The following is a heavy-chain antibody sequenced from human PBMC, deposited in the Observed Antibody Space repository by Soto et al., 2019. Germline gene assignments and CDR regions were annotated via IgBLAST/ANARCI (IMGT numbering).Heavy chain of an antibody. V-gene: IGHV1-46*03. CDR2: INPSGGST. J-gene: IGHJ4*02. CDR3: ARAPDHYDSSGYYADYYFDY. D-gene: IGHD3-22*01. CDR1: GYTFTSYY. Sequence: GASVKVSCKASGYTFTSYYMHWVRQAPGQGLEWMGIINPSGGSTSYAQKFQGRVTMTRDTSTSTVYMELSSLRSEDTAVYYCARAPDHYDSSGYYADYYFDYWGQGTLVTVSS.